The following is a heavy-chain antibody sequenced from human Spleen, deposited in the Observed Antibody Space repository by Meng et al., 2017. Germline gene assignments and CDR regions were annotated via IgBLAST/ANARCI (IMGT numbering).Heavy chain of an antibody. Sequence: QVQLQGSGPGLVKPSGTLSRTCVFSGGSISSIAWWSWVRQPPGKGLEWIGEIYHGGDTNYNPSLKSRVTIAIDKSKNQFSLKLSSVTAADTAVYYCASWIYSCGWQWGQGALVTVSS. V-gene: IGHV4/OR15-8*02. CDR3: ASWIYSCGWQ. CDR2: IYHGGDT. D-gene: IGHD6-19*01. J-gene: IGHJ4*02. CDR1: GGSISSIAW.